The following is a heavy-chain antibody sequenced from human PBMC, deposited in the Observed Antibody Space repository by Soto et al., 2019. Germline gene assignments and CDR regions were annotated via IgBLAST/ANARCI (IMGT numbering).Heavy chain of an antibody. J-gene: IGHJ6*02. CDR3: ARWGGYDNYYYYGMDV. V-gene: IGHV3-74*01. D-gene: IGHD3-16*01. Sequence: GGSLRLSCAASGFTFSSYWMHWVRQAPGKGLVWVSRINSDGSSTSYADSVKGRFTISRDNAKNTLYLQMNSLRAEDTAVYYCARWGGYDNYYYYGMDVWGQGTTVTVSS. CDR1: GFTFSSYW. CDR2: INSDGSST.